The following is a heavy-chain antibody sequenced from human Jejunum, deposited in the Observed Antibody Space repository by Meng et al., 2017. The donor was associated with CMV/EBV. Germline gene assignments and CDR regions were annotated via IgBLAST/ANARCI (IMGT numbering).Heavy chain of an antibody. CDR2: IKSKTDGGTE. D-gene: IGHD1-26*01. J-gene: IGHJ4*02. Sequence: SCEASGFTFSNAWMNWVRQSPGKGLEWVGRIKSKTDGGTEDYAAPVKGRFSISRDDSKNTLYVQMNSLKTEDTAVYYCTLLVGAKVYWGQGTLVTVSS. CDR1: GFTFSNAW. CDR3: TLLVGAKVY. V-gene: IGHV3-15*01.